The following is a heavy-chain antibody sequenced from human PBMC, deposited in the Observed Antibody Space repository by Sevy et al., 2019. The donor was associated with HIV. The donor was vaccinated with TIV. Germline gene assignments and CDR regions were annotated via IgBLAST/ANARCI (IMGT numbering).Heavy chain of an antibody. V-gene: IGHV3-21*04. J-gene: IGHJ4*02. CDR1: GFTFSYYD. D-gene: IGHD3-22*01. Sequence: GVSLRLSCAASGFTFSYYDMNWVRQAPGKGLEWVSSISRGSSYIFYADSVKGRFTISRDNAKNSLYLQMNSLRAEDTAVYYCASPLIYYDSPSAYWGQGTLVTVSS. CDR3: ASPLIYYDSPSAY. CDR2: ISRGSSYI.